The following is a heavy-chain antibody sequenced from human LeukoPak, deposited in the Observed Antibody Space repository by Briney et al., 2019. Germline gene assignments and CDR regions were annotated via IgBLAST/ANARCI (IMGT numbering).Heavy chain of an antibody. CDR1: GGSIRSSY. D-gene: IGHD2-8*01. V-gene: IGHV4-59*01. Sequence: SETLSLTCTVSGGSIRSSYWNWIRQPPGKGLEWIGYISYSGSTNYNPSLQSRVSISLDTSKNHFSLKLRSVTAAGTAVYYCARDSLYATNWYDPWGQGTLVTVSS. CDR2: ISYSGST. CDR3: ARDSLYATNWYDP. J-gene: IGHJ5*02.